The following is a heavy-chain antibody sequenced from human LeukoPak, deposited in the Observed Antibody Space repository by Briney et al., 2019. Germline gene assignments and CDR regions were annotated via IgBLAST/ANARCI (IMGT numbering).Heavy chain of an antibody. J-gene: IGHJ4*02. CDR2: ISSSSSTI. D-gene: IGHD6-13*01. CDR1: GFTFSSYS. V-gene: IGHV3-48*01. Sequence: GGSLRLSCAASGFTFSSYSMNWVRQAPGKGLEWVAYISSSSSTIYYADSVKGRFTISRDNAKNSLYLQMNSLRAEDTAVYYCARGPRIAAASCRYWGQGTLVTVSS. CDR3: ARGPRIAAASCRY.